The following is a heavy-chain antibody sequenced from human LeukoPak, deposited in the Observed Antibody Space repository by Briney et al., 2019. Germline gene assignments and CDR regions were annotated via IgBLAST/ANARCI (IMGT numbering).Heavy chain of an antibody. Sequence: GGSLRLSCAASGFTFSSYAMSWVRQAPGKGLEWVSAISGSGGGTYYADSVKGRFTISRDNSKNTLYLQMNSLRAEDTAVYYCAKDPSSSWRLDAFDIWGQGTMVTVSS. D-gene: IGHD6-13*01. CDR3: AKDPSSSWRLDAFDI. CDR1: GFTFSSYA. V-gene: IGHV3-23*01. J-gene: IGHJ3*02. CDR2: ISGSGGGT.